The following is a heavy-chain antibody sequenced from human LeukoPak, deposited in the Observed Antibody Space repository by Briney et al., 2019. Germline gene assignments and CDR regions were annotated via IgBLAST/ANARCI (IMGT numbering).Heavy chain of an antibody. V-gene: IGHV3-48*04. CDR1: GFTFSSYS. CDR3: ARLPGYSSGGFDY. Sequence: PGGSLRLSCAASGFTFSSYSMNWVRQAPGKGLEWVSYISSSSSTIYYADSVKGRFTISRDNAKNSLYLQMNSLRAEDTAVYYCARLPGYSSGGFDYWGQGTLVTVSS. D-gene: IGHD6-19*01. J-gene: IGHJ4*02. CDR2: ISSSSSTI.